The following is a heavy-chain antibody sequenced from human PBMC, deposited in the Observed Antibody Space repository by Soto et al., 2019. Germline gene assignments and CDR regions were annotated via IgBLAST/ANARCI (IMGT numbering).Heavy chain of an antibody. V-gene: IGHV4-30-4*08. J-gene: IGHJ4*02. D-gene: IGHD7-27*01. Sequence: QVQLQESGPGLVKPSQTLSLTCTVSGGSISSGDYYWSWIRQPPGKGLEWIGYIYYSGTIYYNPSLKSRVTVSGDTSKNQFSLKLSSVTAADTAVYYCARGELGRDYYFYYWGQGSLVTVSS. CDR2: IYYSGTI. CDR3: ARGELGRDYYFYY. CDR1: GGSISSGDYY.